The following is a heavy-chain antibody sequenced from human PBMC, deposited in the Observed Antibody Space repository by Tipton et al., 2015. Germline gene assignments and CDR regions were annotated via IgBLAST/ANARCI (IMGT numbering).Heavy chain of an antibody. CDR3: ACQDYDSLTRDYQTVVY. D-gene: IGHD3-9*01. CDR2: ISHSGNT. V-gene: IGHV4-38-2*01. Sequence: TLSLTCAVSAYSISSDYYWGWIRQPPGKGLEWIGSISHSGNTYYNPSLKSRVTMSRDTSKNQFSLKLTSVTAADTAVYYCACQDYDSLTRDYQTVVYWGQGTLVTVSS. CDR1: AYSISSDYY. J-gene: IGHJ4*02.